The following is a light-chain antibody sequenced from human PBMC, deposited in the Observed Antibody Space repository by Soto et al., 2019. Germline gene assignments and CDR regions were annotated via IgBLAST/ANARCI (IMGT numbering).Light chain of an antibody. J-gene: IGKJ2*02. Sequence: EIVMTQSPATLSVSPGERVTLSCRASQSVNSNLAWYQQKPGQAPRLLIYGASTRATGIPARISGSGSWTEFTLTISSLQSEDFAVYFCQQYNNWPPGTFGQGTKLQIK. CDR1: QSVNSN. CDR2: GAS. V-gene: IGKV3-15*01. CDR3: QQYNNWPPGT.